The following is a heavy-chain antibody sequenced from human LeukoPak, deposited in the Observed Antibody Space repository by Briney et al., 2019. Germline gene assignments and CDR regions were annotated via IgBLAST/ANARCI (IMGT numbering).Heavy chain of an antibody. CDR2: IHYSGST. D-gene: IGHD2/OR15-2a*01. V-gene: IGHV4-30-4*01. J-gene: IGHJ4*02. Sequence: SQTLSLTCTVSGDSISSGDHYWSWIRQPPGKGLEWIGYIHYSGSTYYNPPVKSRVIISVAMSKNQFSLSLDSLTAADSAVYYCARAAADTNSWYYFDYWGQGTLVTVSS. CDR3: ARAAADTNSWYYFDY. CDR1: GDSISSGDHY.